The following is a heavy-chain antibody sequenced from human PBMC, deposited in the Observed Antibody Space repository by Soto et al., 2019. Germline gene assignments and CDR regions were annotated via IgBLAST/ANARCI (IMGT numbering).Heavy chain of an antibody. V-gene: IGHV3-23*01. CDR3: AKDLINDIVVVPAATTEF. D-gene: IGHD2-2*01. J-gene: IGHJ4*02. CDR1: GFTFSSYA. CDR2: ISGSGGST. Sequence: GGSLRLSCAASGFTFSSYAMSWVRQAPGKGLEWVSAISGSGGSTYYADSVKGRFTISRDNSKNTLYLQMNSLRAEDTAVYYCAKDLINDIVVVPAATTEFWGQGTLVTVSS.